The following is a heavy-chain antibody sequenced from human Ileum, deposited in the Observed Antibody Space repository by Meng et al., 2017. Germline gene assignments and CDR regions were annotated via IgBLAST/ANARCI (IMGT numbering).Heavy chain of an antibody. CDR1: GFTFSSHV. J-gene: IGHJ4*02. D-gene: IGHD1-26*01. CDR3: VGEVGPRDFDN. V-gene: IGHV3-30*15. CDR2: ISFDGNYK. Sequence: VQLVEVGGGVGQPGRSLGVSCAASGFTFSSHVIHWVRQAPGKGLEWVALISFDGNYKDYPDSVKGRFTISRDNSKNTLYLQMSSLRVEDTAVYYCVGEVGPRDFDNWGQGILVTVSS.